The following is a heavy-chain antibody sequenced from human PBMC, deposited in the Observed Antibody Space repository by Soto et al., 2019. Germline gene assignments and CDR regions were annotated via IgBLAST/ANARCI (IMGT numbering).Heavy chain of an antibody. D-gene: IGHD3-22*01. CDR1: GFTVNNNY. Sequence: GGSLRLSCAASGFTVNNNYMSWVRQAPGKGLEWVALIYSGGSTYYADSVKGRFTISRDNSKNTLYLQMNSLRAEDTAVYYCTTYSSLDYWGQGTLVTVSS. J-gene: IGHJ4*02. CDR2: IYSGGST. V-gene: IGHV3-53*01. CDR3: TTYSSLDY.